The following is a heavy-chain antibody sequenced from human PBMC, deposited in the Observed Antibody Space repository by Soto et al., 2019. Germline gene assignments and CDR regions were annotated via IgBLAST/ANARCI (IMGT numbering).Heavy chain of an antibody. CDR1: GGSISSSSYY. D-gene: IGHD3-10*01. V-gene: IGHV4-39*01. Sequence: SETLSLTCTVSGGSISSSSYYWGWIRQPPGKGLEWIGSIYYSGSTYYNPSLNSRVTISVDTSKNQFSLKLSSVTAADTAVYYCARASITMVRGVVYYYYGMDVWGQGTTVTVSS. CDR2: IYYSGST. J-gene: IGHJ6*02. CDR3: ARASITMVRGVVYYYYGMDV.